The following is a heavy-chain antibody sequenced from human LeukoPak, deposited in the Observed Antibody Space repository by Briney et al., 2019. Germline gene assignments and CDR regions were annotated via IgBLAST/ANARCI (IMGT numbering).Heavy chain of an antibody. CDR3: ARDAWEEWLLRFFDY. CDR2: ISYDGTNK. J-gene: IGHJ4*02. D-gene: IGHD3-3*01. CDR1: GFTFSSYA. Sequence: PGGSLRLSCAASGFTFSSYAMHWVRHAPGKGLEWVTVISYDGTNKYYADSVKGRFTISRDNSKNTLYLQMNSLRVEDTAVYYCARDAWEEWLLRFFDYWGQGTLVTVSS. V-gene: IGHV3-30*04.